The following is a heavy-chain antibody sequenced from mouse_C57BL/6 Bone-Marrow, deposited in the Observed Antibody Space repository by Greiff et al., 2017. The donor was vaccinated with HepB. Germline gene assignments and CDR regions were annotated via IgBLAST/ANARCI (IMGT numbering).Heavy chain of an antibody. V-gene: IGHV5-6*01. D-gene: IGHD1-1*01. CDR3: ARHDYGGYFDV. J-gene: IGHJ1*03. Sequence: EVKLVESGGDLVKPGGSLKLSCAASGFTFSSYGMSWVRQTPDKRLEWVATISSGGSYTYQPDSVKGRFTISRDNAKNTLYLQMSGLKTEDTAMYYCARHDYGGYFDVWGTGTTVTVSS. CDR2: ISSGGSYT. CDR1: GFTFSSYG.